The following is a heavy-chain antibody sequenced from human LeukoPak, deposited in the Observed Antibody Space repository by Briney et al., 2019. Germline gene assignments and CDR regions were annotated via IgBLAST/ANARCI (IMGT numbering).Heavy chain of an antibody. D-gene: IGHD3-22*01. CDR1: GFTFSSYG. J-gene: IGHJ4*02. Sequence: GGTLRLSCAASGFTFSSYGMSWVRQAPGKGLEWVSAISGSGGSTYYADSVKGRFTISRDNSKNTLYLQMHSLRAEDTAVYYCAKNGFGGYYDSSGYYSPDYWGQGTLVTVSS. CDR2: ISGSGGST. V-gene: IGHV3-23*01. CDR3: AKNGFGGYYDSSGYYSPDY.